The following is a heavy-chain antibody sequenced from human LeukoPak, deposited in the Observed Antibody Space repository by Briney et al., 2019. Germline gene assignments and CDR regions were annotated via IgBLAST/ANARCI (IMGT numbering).Heavy chain of an antibody. CDR1: GFTVSSNY. CDR3: ARAVRGVINYYYYYMDV. CDR2: TYSNGRT. J-gene: IGHJ6*03. D-gene: IGHD3-10*01. Sequence: GGSLRLSCAASGFTVSSNYMSWVRQAPGKGLEWVSVTYSNGRTYYADSVKGRFTISRDISKNTLYLQMNSLRAEDTAVYYCARAVRGVINYYYYYMDVWGKGTTVTISS. V-gene: IGHV3-53*01.